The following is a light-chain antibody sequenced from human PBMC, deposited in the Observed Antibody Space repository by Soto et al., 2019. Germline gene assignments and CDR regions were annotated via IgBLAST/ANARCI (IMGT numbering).Light chain of an antibody. CDR3: QQRSNWTLT. CDR2: DAS. Sequence: EIVLTQPQATLSLSAGERATLSWGASQRVSRYLAWYQQKPGQAPRLLIYDASNRATGIPARFSGTGSGTDFTLTISSLENEDFAVYDGQQRSNWTLTFGQGTRLEIK. V-gene: IGKV3-11*01. J-gene: IGKJ5*01. CDR1: QRVSRY.